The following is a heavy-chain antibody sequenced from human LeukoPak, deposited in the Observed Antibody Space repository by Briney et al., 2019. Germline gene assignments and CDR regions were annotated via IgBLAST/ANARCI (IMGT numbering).Heavy chain of an antibody. Sequence: SETLSLTCAVYGGSFNSYFWNWIRQPPGKGLEWIGEVSHSGAITYSPSLKSRVTMSVATSKSQLSLKLRSVTAADTAVYYCALTRDAFAIWGQGTLVTVSS. V-gene: IGHV4-34*01. CDR2: VSHSGAI. CDR3: ALTRDAFAI. J-gene: IGHJ3*02. CDR1: GGSFNSYF.